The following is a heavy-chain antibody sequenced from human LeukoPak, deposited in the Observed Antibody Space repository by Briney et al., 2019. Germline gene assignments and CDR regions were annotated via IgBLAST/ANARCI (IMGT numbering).Heavy chain of an antibody. CDR1: GFTFSSYG. CDR2: IRYDGSNK. D-gene: IGHD3-22*01. V-gene: IGHV3-30*02. Sequence: GGSLRLSCAASGFTFSSYGMHWVRQAPGKGLEWVAFIRYDGSNKYYADSVKGRFTISRDNSKNTLYLQMNSLRAEDTAVYYCAKDRGSSGYYEFDYWGQGTLVTVPS. J-gene: IGHJ4*02. CDR3: AKDRGSSGYYEFDY.